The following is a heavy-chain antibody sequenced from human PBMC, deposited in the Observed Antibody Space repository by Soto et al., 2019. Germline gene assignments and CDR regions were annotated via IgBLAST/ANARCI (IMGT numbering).Heavy chain of an antibody. D-gene: IGHD1-7*01. CDR3: VSGRAPCEPNCFGITGTAPYGMDV. Sequence: QVQLVQSVAEVKKPGSSVKVSCKASGGTFSSYAISWVRQAPGQGLEWMGGIIPIFGTANYAQKLQGRVTITADEPTSTAYRELSSLSSEDAAVYYCVSGRAPCEPNCFGITGTAPYGMDVWGQGTTVTVSS. J-gene: IGHJ6*02. CDR1: GGTFSSYA. V-gene: IGHV1-69*12. CDR2: IIPIFGTA.